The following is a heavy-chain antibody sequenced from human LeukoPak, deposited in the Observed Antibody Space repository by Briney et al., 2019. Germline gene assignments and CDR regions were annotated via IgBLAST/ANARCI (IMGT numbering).Heavy chain of an antibody. CDR3: ARSKDKYYDSSVGY. D-gene: IGHD3-22*01. CDR1: GGSISSYY. Sequence: SETLSLTCTVSGGSISSYYWSWIRQPAGKGLEWIGRIYTTGSTNYNPSLKSRVTISVDTSKNQFSLKLSSVTAADTAVYYCARSKDKYYDSSVGYWGQGTLVTVSS. J-gene: IGHJ4*02. V-gene: IGHV4-4*07. CDR2: IYTTGST.